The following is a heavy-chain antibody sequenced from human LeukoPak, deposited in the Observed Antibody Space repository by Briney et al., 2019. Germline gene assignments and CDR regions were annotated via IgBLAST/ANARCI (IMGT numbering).Heavy chain of an antibody. CDR3: ARDGYGGNPGFVDY. Sequence: SVKVSCKASGGTFSSYAISWVRQAPGQGLEWMGRIIPILGIANYAQKFRGRVTITADKSTSTAYMELSSLRSEDTAVYYCARDGYGGNPGFVDYWGQGTLVAVPS. CDR2: IIPILGIA. J-gene: IGHJ4*02. D-gene: IGHD4-23*01. V-gene: IGHV1-69*04. CDR1: GGTFSSYA.